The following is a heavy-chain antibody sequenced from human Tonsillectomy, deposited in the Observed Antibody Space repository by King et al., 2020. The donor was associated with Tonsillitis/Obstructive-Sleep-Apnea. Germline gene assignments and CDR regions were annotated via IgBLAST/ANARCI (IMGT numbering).Heavy chain of an antibody. CDR3: ARNGFYSMDI. CDR2: MHHGGST. V-gene: IGHV4-4*02. Sequence: VQLQESGPGLVKPSGTLSLTCAVSGDSVSGDNWWSWVRQPPGKGREWIGEMHHGGSTNYFTSLKSRVTISVDKSKNQFSLKLNSVTAADTAVYYCARNGFYSMDIWGKGTTVTVSS. CDR1: GDSVSGDNW. D-gene: IGHD5-24*01. J-gene: IGHJ6*03.